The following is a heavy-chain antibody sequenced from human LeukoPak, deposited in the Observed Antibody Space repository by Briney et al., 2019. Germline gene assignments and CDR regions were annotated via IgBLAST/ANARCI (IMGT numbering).Heavy chain of an antibody. V-gene: IGHV4-34*01. D-gene: IGHD6-19*01. J-gene: IGHJ5*02. CDR2: IIHSGGT. Sequence: SETLSLTCAVSGGSFNGYSYTRIRQPLGKGLEWIGEIIHSGGTSYNPSLKSRLTISVDTSRKQFSLKLTSVTAADTALYFCARGPLAFRRVAGIFSWGQGALVTVSS. CDR3: ARGPLAFRRVAGIFS. CDR1: GGSFNGYS.